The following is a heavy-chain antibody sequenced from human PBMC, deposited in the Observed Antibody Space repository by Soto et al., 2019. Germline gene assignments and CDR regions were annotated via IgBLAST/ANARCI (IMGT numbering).Heavy chain of an antibody. Sequence: QVQLVQSGAEVKKPGASVKVSCKTSGYTFTSYGISWVRQAPGQGLEWMAWISAYNGNTKYAQNLQGRVTMTTDTSTSTAYMELRSLRSDDTALYYCARACSSSCLLGMDVWGQGTTVTVSS. CDR1: GYTFTSYG. CDR3: ARACSSSCLLGMDV. J-gene: IGHJ6*02. D-gene: IGHD2-2*01. CDR2: ISAYNGNT. V-gene: IGHV1-18*01.